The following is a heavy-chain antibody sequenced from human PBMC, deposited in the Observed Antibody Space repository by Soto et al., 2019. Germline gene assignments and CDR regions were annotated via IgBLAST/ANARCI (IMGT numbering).Heavy chain of an antibody. Sequence: QVQLRESGPGLVKPSQTLSLTCTVSGGSINSGGYYWNWIRQHPGNGLEWIGYMYYSGSTYYNPFLRSRVIISADTSENHFSLKLSAVTAAGTAVYFCARGYRQSGYSSSWVFDYWGQGNLVNVSS. CDR2: MYYSGST. CDR1: GGSINSGGYY. V-gene: IGHV4-31*03. CDR3: ARGYRQSGYSSSWVFDY. J-gene: IGHJ4*02. D-gene: IGHD6-13*01.